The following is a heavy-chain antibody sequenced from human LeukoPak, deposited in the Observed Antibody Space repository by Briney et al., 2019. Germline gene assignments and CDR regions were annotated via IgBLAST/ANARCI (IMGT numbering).Heavy chain of an antibody. V-gene: IGHV4-59*07. J-gene: IGHJ4*02. Sequence: KPSDPLSLTCTLSGGSISSYYWLWLRQTPGRGLAWIEYVYYTECTNCNPSLRSRVTIPLVTSKNQSSLRLSSVSAADTAVYYCARGNPAGDSGRYYGNSDFDYWGVGALVTVSS. CDR1: GGSISSYY. CDR2: VYYTECT. D-gene: IGHD3-10*01. CDR3: ARGNPAGDSGRYYGNSDFDY.